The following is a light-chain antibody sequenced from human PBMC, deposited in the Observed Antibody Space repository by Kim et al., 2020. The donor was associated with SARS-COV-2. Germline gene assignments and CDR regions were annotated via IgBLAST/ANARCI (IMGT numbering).Light chain of an antibody. CDR3: QQSYGISWT. J-gene: IGKJ1*01. Sequence: DIQMTQSPSSLSAYVGDRVTIICRASQSISTYLNWFQQKPGKPPKLLIYAASNLQRGVPSRFSGSGSGTDFTLTISSLQAEDFASYFCQQSYGISWTFGQGTKVDIK. V-gene: IGKV1-39*01. CDR2: AAS. CDR1: QSISTY.